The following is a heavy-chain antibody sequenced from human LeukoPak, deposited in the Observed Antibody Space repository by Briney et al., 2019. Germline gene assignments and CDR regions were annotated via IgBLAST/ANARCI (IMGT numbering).Heavy chain of an antibody. V-gene: IGHV4-59*12. D-gene: IGHD5-18*01. CDR1: GFTFSSYA. CDR3: ARTEGYSYDLTRAFDI. Sequence: GSLRLSCAASGFTFSSYAMSWIRQPPGKGLEWIGYIYYGGSTNYNPSLKSRVTISVDTSKNQFSLKLSSVTAADTAVYYCARTEGYSYDLTRAFDIWGQGTMVTVSS. J-gene: IGHJ3*02. CDR2: IYYGGST.